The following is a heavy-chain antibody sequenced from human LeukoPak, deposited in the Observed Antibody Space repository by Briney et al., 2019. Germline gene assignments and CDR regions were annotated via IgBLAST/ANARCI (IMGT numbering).Heavy chain of an antibody. CDR1: GGSISSYY. CDR2: IYYSGST. J-gene: IGHJ4*02. D-gene: IGHD4-17*01. Sequence: SETLSLTCTVSGGSISSYYWGWIRQPPGKGLEWIGSIYYSGSTYYNPSLKSRVTISVDTSKNQFSLKLSSVTAADTAVYYCARAANGDYSLRYWGQGTLVTVSS. CDR3: ARAANGDYSLRY. V-gene: IGHV4-39*07.